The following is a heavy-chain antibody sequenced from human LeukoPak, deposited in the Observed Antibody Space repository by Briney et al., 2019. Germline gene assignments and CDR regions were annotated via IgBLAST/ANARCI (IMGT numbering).Heavy chain of an antibody. CDR2: TYQRSKWYN. CDR3: ARIKRWSGSYSY. Sequence: SQTLSLTCAISGDSVSINSAAWNWIRQSPSRGLEWLGRTYQRSKWYNDYAVSVKSRITINPDISKNQFSLQLNSVTPEDTAVYYCARIKRWSGSYSYWGQGTLVTVSS. CDR1: GDSVSINSAA. V-gene: IGHV6-1*01. D-gene: IGHD1-26*01. J-gene: IGHJ4*02.